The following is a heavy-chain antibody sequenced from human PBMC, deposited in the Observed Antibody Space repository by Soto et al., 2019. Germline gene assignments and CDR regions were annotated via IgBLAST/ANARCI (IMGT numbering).Heavy chain of an antibody. V-gene: IGHV4-39*01. J-gene: IGHJ4*02. D-gene: IGHD6-13*01. Sequence: QLQLQESGPGLVKPSETLSLTCTVSGGSISSSSYYWGWIRQPPGKGLEWIGSIYYSGSTYYNPSFKSRVTIAVDTSKNQFSLKLSSVTAADTAVYYCARYLYSSPYYFDYWGQGTLVTVSS. CDR1: GGSISSSSYY. CDR2: IYYSGST. CDR3: ARYLYSSPYYFDY.